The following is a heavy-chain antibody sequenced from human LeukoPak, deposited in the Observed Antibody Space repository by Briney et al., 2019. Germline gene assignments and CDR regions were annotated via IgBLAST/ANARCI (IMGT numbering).Heavy chain of an antibody. Sequence: PSETLSLTCTVSGGSISSYYWGWIRQPPGKGLEWVGSIYYSGSTYYNPSLKSRVTISVDTSKNQFSLKLSSVTAADTAVYYCARVFSSGEFDYWGQGTLVTVSS. D-gene: IGHD6-19*01. CDR3: ARVFSSGEFDY. V-gene: IGHV4-39*07. J-gene: IGHJ4*02. CDR1: GGSISSYY. CDR2: IYYSGST.